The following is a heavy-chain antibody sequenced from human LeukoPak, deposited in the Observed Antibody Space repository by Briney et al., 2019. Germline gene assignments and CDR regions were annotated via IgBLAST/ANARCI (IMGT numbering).Heavy chain of an antibody. D-gene: IGHD3-10*01. CDR1: GYTFTSYG. J-gene: IGHJ4*02. CDR3: ARGGLVRGVIIPFDY. V-gene: IGHV1-18*01. CDR2: ISAYNGNT. Sequence: ASVKVSCKAPGYTFTSYGISWVRQAPGQGLERMGWISAYNGNTNYAQKLQGRVTMTTDTSTSTAYMELRSLRSDDTAVYYCARGGLVRGVIIPFDYWGQGTLVTVSS.